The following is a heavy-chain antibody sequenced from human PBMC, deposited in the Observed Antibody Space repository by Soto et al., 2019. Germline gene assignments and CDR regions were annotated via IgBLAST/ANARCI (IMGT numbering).Heavy chain of an antibody. V-gene: IGHV3-43*01. Sequence: EVQLVESGGVVVQPGGSLRLSCAASGFTFDDYTMHWVRQAPGKGLEWVSLISWDGGSTYYADSVKGRFTISRDNSKNSLYLQMNSLRTEDTALYYCAKAGDGGSGYSLDYWGQGTLVTVSS. CDR3: AKAGDGGSGYSLDY. CDR2: ISWDGGST. D-gene: IGHD3-22*01. J-gene: IGHJ4*02. CDR1: GFTFDDYT.